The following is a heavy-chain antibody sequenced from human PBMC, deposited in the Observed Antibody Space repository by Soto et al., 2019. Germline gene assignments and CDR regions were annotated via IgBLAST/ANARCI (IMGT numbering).Heavy chain of an antibody. Sequence: SETLSLTCAVYGGSFSGYYWSWIRQPPGKGLEWIGEINHSGSTNYNPSLKSRVTISVDTSKNQFSLKLSSVTAADTAVYYCARGPHRQRYCSSTSCYEWYFQHWGQGTLVTVSS. CDR1: GGSFSGYY. CDR2: INHSGST. CDR3: ARGPHRQRYCSSTSCYEWYFQH. V-gene: IGHV4-34*01. J-gene: IGHJ1*01. D-gene: IGHD2-2*01.